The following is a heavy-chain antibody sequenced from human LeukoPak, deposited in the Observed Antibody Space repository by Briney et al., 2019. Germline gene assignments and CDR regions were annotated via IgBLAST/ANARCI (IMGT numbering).Heavy chain of an antibody. J-gene: IGHJ6*03. CDR2: IKVDGSEK. D-gene: IGHD1-26*01. V-gene: IGHV3-7*03. Sequence: GGSLRLSCTASGFTFGTYWMTWVRQAPGRGLEWVANIKVDGSEKYYVDSVKGRFTISRDNAKNSLYLQMNSLRAEDTAVYYCARGIVGPVPEAYYYYYMDVWGKGTTVTISS. CDR1: GFTFGTYW. CDR3: ARGIVGPVPEAYYYYYMDV.